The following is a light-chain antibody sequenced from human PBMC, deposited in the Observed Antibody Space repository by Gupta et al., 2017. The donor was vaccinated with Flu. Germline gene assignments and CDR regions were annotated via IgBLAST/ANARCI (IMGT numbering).Light chain of an antibody. J-gene: IGLJ3*02. CDR3: ATWDTTLSVMV. V-gene: IGLV1-51*01. CDR1: SSNIGSNY. CDR2: EDN. Sequence: QSLLTQPPSVSAAPGQKVTISCSGRSSNIGSNYVSWYQQFPGTAPKVLIYEDNERPAGIPDRFSASKSGTSATLTITGLQTGDEAAFYCATWDTTLSVMVFGGGTKLTVL.